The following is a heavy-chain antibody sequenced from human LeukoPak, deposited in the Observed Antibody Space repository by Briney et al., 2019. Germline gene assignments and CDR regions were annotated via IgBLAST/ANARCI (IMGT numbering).Heavy chain of an antibody. Sequence: SETLSLTCTVSGDSIRSFYWSWLRQPPGKGLEWVAYIHYSGSTNYNPSLKSRVTISLDASKTQFSLKLRSVTAADTAVYYCARLPGYCRSASCHGWFDPWGQGTLVTVSS. D-gene: IGHD2-2*01. CDR2: IHYSGST. CDR1: GDSIRSFY. V-gene: IGHV4-59*08. J-gene: IGHJ5*02. CDR3: ARLPGYCRSASCHGWFDP.